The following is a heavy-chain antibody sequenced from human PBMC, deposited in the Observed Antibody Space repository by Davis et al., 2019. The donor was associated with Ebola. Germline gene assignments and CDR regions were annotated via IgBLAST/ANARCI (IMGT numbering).Heavy chain of an antibody. CDR2: IIPIFCTT. D-gene: IGHD2-2*01. J-gene: IGHJ6*02. Sequence: SSVKVSCKASGGTFSNYAISWVRQAPGQELEWMGGIIPIFCTTNYAQKFQGRVTITADEATSTAYMELSSLRSEDTAVYYCAKVLRVPAARYYAMDVWGQGTTVTVSS. V-gene: IGHV1-69*13. CDR1: GGTFSNYA. CDR3: AKVLRVPAARYYAMDV.